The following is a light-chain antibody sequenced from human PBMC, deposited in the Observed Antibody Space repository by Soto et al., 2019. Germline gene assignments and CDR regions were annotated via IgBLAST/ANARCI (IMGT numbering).Light chain of an antibody. Sequence: DIVMTQSPLSLPVTPGEPASISCRSSQSLLHSNGYNYLDWYLQKPGQSPQLLIYSGSNRASGVPDRFSGSGSCTDYTLKISRVEAEDVGTYYGMQAVQTPRTFGPGTKLEIK. CDR2: SGS. J-gene: IGKJ2*01. CDR1: QSLLHSNGYNY. CDR3: MQAVQTPRT. V-gene: IGKV2-28*01.